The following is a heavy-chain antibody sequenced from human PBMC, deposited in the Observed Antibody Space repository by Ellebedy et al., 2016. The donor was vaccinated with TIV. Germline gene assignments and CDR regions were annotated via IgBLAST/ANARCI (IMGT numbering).Heavy chain of an antibody. D-gene: IGHD2-2*02. CDR1: GYTFTSYG. CDR2: ISGYNGNT. CDR3: ARDRYIKRIAWFDP. Sequence: AASVKVSCKASGYTFTSYGISWVRQAPGQGLEWMGWISGYNGNTNYAQELQGRVTMTTDTSTSTAYMELRSLRSDDTAVYYCARDRYIKRIAWFDPWGQGTLVTVSS. V-gene: IGHV1-18*04. J-gene: IGHJ5*02.